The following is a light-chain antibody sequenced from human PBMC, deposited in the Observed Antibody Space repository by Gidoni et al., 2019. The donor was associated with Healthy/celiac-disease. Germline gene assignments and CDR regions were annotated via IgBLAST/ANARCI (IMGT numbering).Light chain of an antibody. CDR3: QQSLTTPLT. J-gene: IGKJ4*01. V-gene: IGKV1-39*01. CDR2: AAS. Sequence: DIRMNQARSSLSASVGGRVTMSCRSSQTISTYFHWYQQKPGAPPHLLIRAASPLQSGVPSRFSGSGSGTDFPLAISNLQLEDFATYFCQQSLTTPLTFGGGTKVEMK. CDR1: QTISTY.